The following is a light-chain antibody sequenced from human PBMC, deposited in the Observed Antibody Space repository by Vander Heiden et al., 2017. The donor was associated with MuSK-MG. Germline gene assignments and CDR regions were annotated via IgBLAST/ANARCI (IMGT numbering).Light chain of an antibody. V-gene: IGKV2-24*01. J-gene: IGKJ2*01. Sequence: VLPQTPLSSPVALGQTASISCRSSRSLLHPDAGHTYLPGHHQRPGQPPNPLIYEVSNRRSRGPDRFSGSGGGTDFTLKISRVEAEDVGIYYYMRATHIPPYTFGQGTKLEIK. CDR2: EVS. CDR3: MRATHIPPYT. CDR1: RSLLHPDAGHTY.